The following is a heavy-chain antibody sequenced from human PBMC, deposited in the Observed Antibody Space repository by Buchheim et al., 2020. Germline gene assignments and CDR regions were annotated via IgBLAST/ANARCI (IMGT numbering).Heavy chain of an antibody. CDR1: GGSFSGYY. J-gene: IGHJ6*01. CDR3: ARERIQLWLRTYYYYGMDV. Sequence: QVQLQQWGAGLLKPSETLSLTCAVYGGSFSGYYWSWIRQPPGKGLEWIGEINHSGSTNYNPSLKSRVTISVDTSKNQFSIKLSSVTAADTAVYYCARERIQLWLRTYYYYGMDVWGQGTT. V-gene: IGHV4-34*01. D-gene: IGHD5-18*01. CDR2: INHSGST.